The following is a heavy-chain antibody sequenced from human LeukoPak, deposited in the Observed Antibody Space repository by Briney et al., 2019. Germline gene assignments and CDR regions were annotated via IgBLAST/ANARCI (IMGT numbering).Heavy chain of an antibody. D-gene: IGHD3-10*02. Sequence: GGALKISCKGSGYRFSDYWIGWVRQMPGKGLEWMAVIYPGDSRTRYNPSFQGQVTISDDKSINTAYLKWSSLKASDTALYYCACRMFASNWFQPWGQGTLVTVSS. CDR3: ACRMFASNWFQP. CDR1: GYRFSDYW. J-gene: IGHJ5*02. CDR2: IYPGDSRT. V-gene: IGHV5-51*01.